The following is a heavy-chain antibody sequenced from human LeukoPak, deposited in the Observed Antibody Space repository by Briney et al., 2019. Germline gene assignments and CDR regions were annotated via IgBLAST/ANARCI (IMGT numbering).Heavy chain of an antibody. CDR1: GYTFTGYY. V-gene: IGHV1-2*02. D-gene: IGHD5-24*01. J-gene: IGHJ4*02. CDR2: INPNSGGT. Sequence: ASVKVSCKASGYTFTGYYMHWVRQAPGQGLEWMGWINPNSGGTNYAQKFQGRVTMTRDTSISTAYMELSSLRSDDTAVYYCARDANRDGSNLYYFDNWGQGTLVTASS. CDR3: ARDANRDGSNLYYFDN.